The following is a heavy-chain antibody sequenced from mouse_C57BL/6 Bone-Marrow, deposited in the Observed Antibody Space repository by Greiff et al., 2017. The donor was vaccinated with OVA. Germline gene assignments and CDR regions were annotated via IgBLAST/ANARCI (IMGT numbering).Heavy chain of an antibody. J-gene: IGHJ2*01. D-gene: IGHD1-1*01. CDR3: ASWDYYGSKY. CDR2: IYPGGGYT. Sequence: QVQLQQSGAELVRPGTSVKMSCKASGYTFTNYWIGWAKQRPGHGLEWIGDIYPGGGYTNYNAKFKGKATLSADKSSSTAYMQFSSLTSEDSAIYYCASWDYYGSKYWGQGTTLTVSS. CDR1: GYTFTNYW. V-gene: IGHV1-63*01.